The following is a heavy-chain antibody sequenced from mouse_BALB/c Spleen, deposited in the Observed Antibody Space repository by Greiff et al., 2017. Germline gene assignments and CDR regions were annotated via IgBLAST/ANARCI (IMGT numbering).Heavy chain of an antibody. CDR1: GFNIKDYY. D-gene: IGHD1-1*01. V-gene: IGHV14-1*02. CDR2: IDPENGNT. J-gene: IGHJ3*01. Sequence: VQLQQSGAELVRPGALVKLSCKASGFNIKDYYMHWVKQRPEQGLEWIGWIDPENGNTIYDPKFQGKASITADTSSNTAYLQLSSLTSEDTAVYYCARGISYDWFAYWGQGTLVTVSA. CDR3: ARGISYDWFAY.